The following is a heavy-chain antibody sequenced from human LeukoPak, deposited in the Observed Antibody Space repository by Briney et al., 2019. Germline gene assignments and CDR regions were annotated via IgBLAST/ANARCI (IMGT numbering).Heavy chain of an antibody. Sequence: PGGSLRLSCAASGFTFSSYAMSWVRQTPGKGLEWVSAISGSGGSTYYADSVKGRFTISRDNSKNTLYLQMNSLRAEDTAVYYCAKTRVEMATKNRDYWGQGTLVTVSS. D-gene: IGHD5-24*01. J-gene: IGHJ4*02. CDR2: ISGSGGST. V-gene: IGHV3-23*01. CDR3: AKTRVEMATKNRDY. CDR1: GFTFSSYA.